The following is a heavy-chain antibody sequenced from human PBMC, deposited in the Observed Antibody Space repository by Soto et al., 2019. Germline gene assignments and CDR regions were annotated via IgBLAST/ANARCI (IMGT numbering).Heavy chain of an antibody. J-gene: IGHJ6*02. D-gene: IGHD2-15*01. CDR1: GDSVSSISAA. Sequence: QVQLQQSGPGLVRPSQTLSLTCSISGDSVSSISAAWNWIRQSPSRGLEWLGRTYYRSKWYNDYAVSVEGRISIDPDTSNNQFSLQLNAVTPDDTAVYYCARDYGRWLLPFRGLDVWGQGTTVTVSS. V-gene: IGHV6-1*01. CDR2: TYYRSKWYN. CDR3: ARDYGRWLLPFRGLDV.